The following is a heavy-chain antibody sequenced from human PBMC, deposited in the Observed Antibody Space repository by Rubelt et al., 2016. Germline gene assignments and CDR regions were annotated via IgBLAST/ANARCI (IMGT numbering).Heavy chain of an antibody. CDR2: ISAYNGYT. D-gene: IGHD5-24*01. V-gene: IGHV1-18*01. J-gene: IGHJ3*02. Sequence: QVQLVQSGAEVKKPGASVKVSCKASGYTFTSYGISWVRQAPGQGLEWMGWISAYNGYTNYAQKLKGRVTMTTDTSTSKAYMELRSRRSDDTAVDYGARRDGYNWDDAFDIWGQGTMVTVSS. CDR1: GYTFTSYG. CDR3: ARRDGYNWDDAFDI.